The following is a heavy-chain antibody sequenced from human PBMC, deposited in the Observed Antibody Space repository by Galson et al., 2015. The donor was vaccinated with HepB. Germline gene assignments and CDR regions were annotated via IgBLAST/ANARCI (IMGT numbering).Heavy chain of an antibody. Sequence: CKASGYTFTSYGISWVRQAPGQGLEWMGWISAYNGNTNCAQKLQGRVTMTTDTSTSTAYMELRSLRSDDTAVYYCARPNYDYVWGSYRHGDGMDVWGQGTTVTVSS. V-gene: IGHV1-18*04. CDR3: ARPNYDYVWGSYRHGDGMDV. D-gene: IGHD3-16*02. CDR1: GYTFTSYG. J-gene: IGHJ6*02. CDR2: ISAYNGNT.